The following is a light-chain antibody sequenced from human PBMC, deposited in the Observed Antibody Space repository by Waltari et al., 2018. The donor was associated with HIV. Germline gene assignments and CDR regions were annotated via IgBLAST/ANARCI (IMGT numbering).Light chain of an antibody. V-gene: IGLV3-1*01. CDR1: GVANTD. J-gene: IGLJ2*01. CDR3: QAGDKDDVI. CDR2: QND. Sequence: SFDLTQAPSVSVSPGQTAIIPCPGVGVANTDVFWNYKRSGRAPLLVIYQNDKRHSGCAERLSGAKAGQTASLTISGTQAVDEGDYYCQAGDKDDVIFGGGTKLTVL.